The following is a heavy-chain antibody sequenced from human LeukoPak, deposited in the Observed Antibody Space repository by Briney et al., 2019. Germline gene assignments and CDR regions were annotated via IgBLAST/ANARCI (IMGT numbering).Heavy chain of an antibody. Sequence: GGSLRLSCAASGFSFSSYAIHWVRQAPGKGLEWVSYISSSGSTIYYADSVKGRFTISRDNAKNSLYLQMNSLRAEDTAVYYCAELGITMIGGVWGKGTTVTISS. CDR3: AELGITMIGGV. D-gene: IGHD3-10*02. CDR2: ISSSGSTI. CDR1: GFSFSSYA. V-gene: IGHV3-48*03. J-gene: IGHJ6*04.